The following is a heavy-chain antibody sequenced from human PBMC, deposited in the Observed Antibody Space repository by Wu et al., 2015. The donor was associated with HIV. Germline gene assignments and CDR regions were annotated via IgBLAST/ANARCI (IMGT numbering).Heavy chain of an antibody. CDR3: ARTKGYSYGYYFDQ. CDR1: GYTFTYYG. D-gene: IGHD5-18*01. J-gene: IGHJ4*02. V-gene: IGHV1-18*01. CDR2: ISTYNGNT. Sequence: QIQLVQSGAEVKKPGASVKVSCKASGYTFTYYGISWVRQAPGQGLEWMGWISTYNGNTNYAQKFQGRVTLTTDTSTNTAYMELRSLRSDDTAVYYCARTKGYSYGYYFDQWGQGTLVTVSS.